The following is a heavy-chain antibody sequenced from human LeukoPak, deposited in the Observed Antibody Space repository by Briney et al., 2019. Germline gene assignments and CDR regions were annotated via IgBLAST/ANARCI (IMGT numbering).Heavy chain of an antibody. CDR3: ARGDFWSGYQRQSPLNY. J-gene: IGHJ4*02. Sequence: SVKVSCKASGGTFSSYAISWVRQAPGQGLEWMGGIIPIFGTANYAQKFQGRVTITADESTSTAYMELGSLRSEDTAVYYCARGDFWSGYQRQSPLNYWGQGTLVTVSS. CDR2: IIPIFGTA. CDR1: GGTFSSYA. D-gene: IGHD3-3*01. V-gene: IGHV1-69*01.